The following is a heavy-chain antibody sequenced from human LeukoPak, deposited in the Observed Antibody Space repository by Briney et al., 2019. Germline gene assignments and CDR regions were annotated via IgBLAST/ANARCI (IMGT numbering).Heavy chain of an antibody. V-gene: IGHV3-15*01. CDR2: IISKTGGGTT. J-gene: IGHJ4*02. D-gene: IGHD1-1*01. CDR3: ASPANVWLLGN. Sequence: GGSLRLSCAASGFTLTNVWMSWVRQSPGKGLEWVGRIISKTGGGTTDYAAPVKGRFTISRDDSKNTLYLQMSSLKTEDTAVYYCASPANVWLLGNWGQGTLVTVSS. CDR1: GFTLTNVW.